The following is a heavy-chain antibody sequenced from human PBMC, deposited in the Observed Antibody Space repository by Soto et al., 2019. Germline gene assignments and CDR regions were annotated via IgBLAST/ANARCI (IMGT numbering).Heavy chain of an antibody. CDR2: INHSGST. Sequence: SETLSLTCAVYVGSFSGYYWSWIRQPPGEGLEWIGEINHSGSTNYNPCLKSRVTISVDTSKNQFSLKLSSVTAADTAVYYCARDPVYYYYYGMDVWGQGTTVTVSS. CDR1: VGSFSGYY. J-gene: IGHJ6*02. CDR3: ARDPVYYYYYGMDV. V-gene: IGHV4-34*01.